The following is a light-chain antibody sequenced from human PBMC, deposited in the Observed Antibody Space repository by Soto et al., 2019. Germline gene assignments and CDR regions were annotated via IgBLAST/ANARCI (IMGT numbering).Light chain of an antibody. Sequence: DIQMTQSPSTLSASVGDTVTITCRASQTIGTWLASYQQKPAKAPKLLIYKASTLESGVPSRFSGSGSGTEFTLTISSLQADDFATYYCQHYNDLSTLGGGTKVDIK. J-gene: IGKJ4*01. CDR2: KAS. V-gene: IGKV1-5*03. CDR3: QHYNDLST. CDR1: QTIGTW.